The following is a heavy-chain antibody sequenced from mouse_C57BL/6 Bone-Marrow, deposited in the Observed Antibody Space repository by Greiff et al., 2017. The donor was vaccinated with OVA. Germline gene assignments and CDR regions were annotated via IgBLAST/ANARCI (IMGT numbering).Heavy chain of an antibody. J-gene: IGHJ2*02. D-gene: IGHD1-1*01. V-gene: IGHV1-59*01. Sequence: VQLQQPGAELVRPGTSVKLSCQASGYTFTNYWMHWVKQRPGQGLEWIGVIAPSDSYINYNQKFKGRATLTVDTSSSTAYMHLSSLTSEDSAVYYCAHYGSRLYLHYWGQGTSLTVSS. CDR3: AHYGSRLYLHY. CDR1: GYTFTNYW. CDR2: IAPSDSYI.